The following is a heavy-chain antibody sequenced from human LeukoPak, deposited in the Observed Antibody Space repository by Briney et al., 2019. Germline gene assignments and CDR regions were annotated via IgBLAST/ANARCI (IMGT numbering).Heavy chain of an antibody. CDR3: ARSLWVSQLVLWFDP. CDR2: IYPGDSDT. Sequence: HGESLKISFKGSGYSFTSYWSGWVRPMPGKGLEWMGIIYPGDSDTRNSPSLQGQVTISADKSISTAYLQWSSLKASDTAMYYCARSLWVSQLVLWFDPWGQGTLVTVSS. D-gene: IGHD6-13*01. V-gene: IGHV5-51*01. CDR1: GYSFTSYW. J-gene: IGHJ5*02.